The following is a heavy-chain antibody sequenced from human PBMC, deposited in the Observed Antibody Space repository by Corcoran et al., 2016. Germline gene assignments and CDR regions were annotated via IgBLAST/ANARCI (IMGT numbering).Heavy chain of an antibody. J-gene: IGHJ4*02. CDR2: ISYDGSNK. CDR3: AKPVEVGATNFDY. D-gene: IGHD1-26*01. Sequence: QVQLVESGGGVVQPGRSLRLSCAASGFTFSSYGMHWVRQAPGKGLEWVAVISYDGSNKYYADSVKGRFTISRDNSKNTLYLQMNSLRAEDTAVYYCAKPVEVGATNFDYWGQGTLVTVSS. CDR1: GFTFSSYG. V-gene: IGHV3-30*18.